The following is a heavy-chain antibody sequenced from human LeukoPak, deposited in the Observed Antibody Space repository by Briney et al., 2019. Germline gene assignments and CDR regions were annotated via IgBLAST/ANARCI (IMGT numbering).Heavy chain of an antibody. J-gene: IGHJ4*02. D-gene: IGHD5-12*01. CDR3: AKDISGSAQYIDY. Sequence: PGXXLRLSCAASGFIFDDYAMHWVRQAPGKGLEWVSGISWNSNNIDYADSVKGRFTISRDNAKNSLYLQMNSLRAEDTALYYCAKDISGSAQYIDYWGQGTLVTVSS. CDR2: ISWNSNNI. V-gene: IGHV3-9*01. CDR1: GFIFDDYA.